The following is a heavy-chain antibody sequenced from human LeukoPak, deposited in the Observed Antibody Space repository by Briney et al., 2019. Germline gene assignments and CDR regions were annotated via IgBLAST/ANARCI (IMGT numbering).Heavy chain of an antibody. V-gene: IGHV1-69*04. CDR3: ARFYLPRAFDI. J-gene: IGHJ3*02. CDR2: IIPILGIA. Sequence: SVKVSCKASGGTFSSYAISWVRQAPGQGLEWMGRIIPILGIANYAQKFQGRVTITADKSTSTAYMELSSLRSEDTAVYYCARFYLPRAFDIWGQGTMVTVS. CDR1: GGTFSSYA. D-gene: IGHD2/OR15-2a*01.